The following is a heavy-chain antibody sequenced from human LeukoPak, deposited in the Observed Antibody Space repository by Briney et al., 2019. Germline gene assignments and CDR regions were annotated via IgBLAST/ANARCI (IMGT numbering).Heavy chain of an antibody. CDR2: IYYSGNT. J-gene: IGHJ5*02. D-gene: IGHD3-3*01. CDR3: ARRITIFGVAPPGSCFDP. CDR1: CGSISSYY. Sequence: SSETLSLTCTVSCGSISSYYWSWIRQPPGKGLEWIGYIYYSGNTNYNPSLKSRVTISVDTSKNQFSLKLSSVTAADTAVYYCARRITIFGVAPPGSCFDPWGQGTLVTVSS. V-gene: IGHV4-59*08.